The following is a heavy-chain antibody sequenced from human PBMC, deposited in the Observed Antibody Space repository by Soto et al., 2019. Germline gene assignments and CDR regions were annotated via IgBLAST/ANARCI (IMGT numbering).Heavy chain of an antibody. Sequence: GGSLRLSCAASGFTFSSYGMHWVRQAPGKGLEWVAVISYDGSNKYYADSVKGRFTISRDNSKNTLYLQMNSLRDEDTAVYYCAKMDSYDILTGPPDYWGQXTLVTVSS. CDR1: GFTFSSYG. D-gene: IGHD3-9*01. CDR2: ISYDGSNK. V-gene: IGHV3-30*18. CDR3: AKMDSYDILTGPPDY. J-gene: IGHJ4*02.